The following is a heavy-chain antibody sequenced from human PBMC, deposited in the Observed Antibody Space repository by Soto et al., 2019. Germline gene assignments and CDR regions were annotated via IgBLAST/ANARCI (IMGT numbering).Heavy chain of an antibody. V-gene: IGHV2-5*02. D-gene: IGHD6-6*01. CDR2: IYWDDDK. CDR3: AHSGRAAHKYYFDY. J-gene: IGHJ4*02. Sequence: SGPTLVNPTQTLTLTCTFSGFSLSTSGVGVGWIRQPPGKALEWLVLIYWDDDKRYSPSLKSRLTITKDTSKNQVVLTMTNMDPVDTATYYCAHSGRAAHKYYFDYWGQGTLVTVSS. CDR1: GFSLSTSGVG.